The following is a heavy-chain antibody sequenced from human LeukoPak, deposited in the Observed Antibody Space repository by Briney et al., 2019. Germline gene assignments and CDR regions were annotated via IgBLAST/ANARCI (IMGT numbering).Heavy chain of an antibody. CDR2: ISGSGGSA. Sequence: GGSLRLSCAASGFTVSSNYISWVRQAPGKGLEWVSAISGSGGSAYYAGSVKGRFTISRDNAKNSLYLQMNSLRDEDTAVYYCARDHDWGQGTLVTVSS. V-gene: IGHV3-23*01. CDR3: ARDHD. J-gene: IGHJ4*02. CDR1: GFTVSSNY.